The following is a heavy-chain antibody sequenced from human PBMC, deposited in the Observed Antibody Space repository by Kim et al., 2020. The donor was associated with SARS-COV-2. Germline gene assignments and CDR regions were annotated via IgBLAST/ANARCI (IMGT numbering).Heavy chain of an antibody. V-gene: IGHV1-69*04. CDR1: GGTFSSYA. J-gene: IGHJ5*02. Sequence: SVKVSCKASGGTFSSYAISWVRQAPGQGLEWMGRIIPILGIANYAQKFQGRVTITADKSTSTAYMELSSLRSEDTAVYYCARERYGDPLGGWFDPWGQGTLVTVSS. D-gene: IGHD4-17*01. CDR2: IIPILGIA. CDR3: ARERYGDPLGGWFDP.